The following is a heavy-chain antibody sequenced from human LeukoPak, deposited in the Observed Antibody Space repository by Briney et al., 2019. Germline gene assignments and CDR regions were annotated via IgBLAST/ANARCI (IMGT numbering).Heavy chain of an antibody. D-gene: IGHD2-2*02. CDR3: ARERAYCSSINFYKGFNYFAP. CDR2: FFYIEST. J-gene: IGHJ5*01. CDR1: GGSISSNKDY. V-gene: IGHV4-39*02. Sequence: SEPLPLTCSVSGGSISSNKDYWGWIREPPGRGLEWIGPFFYIESTYYNPSLKSRVAIWVDTSKHHLSLKLHSVTVARMPVFFCARERAYCSSINFYKGFNYFAPGSQGTLVIVSS.